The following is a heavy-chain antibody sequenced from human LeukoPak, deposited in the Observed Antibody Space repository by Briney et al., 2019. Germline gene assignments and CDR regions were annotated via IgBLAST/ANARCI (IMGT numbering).Heavy chain of an antibody. J-gene: IGHJ4*02. V-gene: IGHV3-20*01. D-gene: IGHD3-3*01. Sequence: GGSLRLSCAASGFTFDDYGMSWVRQTPGKGLEWVSGINWNGGSTGYADSVKGRFTISRDNAKNSLYLQMNSLRAEDTALYHCARVTIFGVVIRYFDYWGQGTLVTVSS. CDR1: GFTFDDYG. CDR2: INWNGGST. CDR3: ARVTIFGVVIRYFDY.